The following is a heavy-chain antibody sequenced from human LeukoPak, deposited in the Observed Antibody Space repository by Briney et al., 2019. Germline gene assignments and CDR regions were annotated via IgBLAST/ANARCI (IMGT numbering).Heavy chain of an antibody. CDR1: RFTFNTYD. V-gene: IGHV3-23*01. CDR3: ATVKRDCSGGTCYSYDY. D-gene: IGHD2-15*01. CDR2: ISSNGDIT. J-gene: IGHJ4*02. Sequence: GGSLRLSCVASRFTFNTYDVNWVRQAPGKGLEWVSAISSNGDITYYADSVRGRFTISRDNSKNTVFLQMNSLRADDTAVYYCATVKRDCSGGTCYSYDYWGQGTLVTVSS.